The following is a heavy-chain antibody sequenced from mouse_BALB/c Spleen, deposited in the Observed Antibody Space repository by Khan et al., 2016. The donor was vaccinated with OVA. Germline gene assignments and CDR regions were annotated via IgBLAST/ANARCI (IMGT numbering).Heavy chain of an antibody. CDR3: ARGNYDGCNSWFAY. Sequence: QIQLVQSGPELKKPGETVKISCKASGYTFTNYGINWVKQAPGKGLKWMGWINTNTGEPTYAEEFKGRFAFSLETSASTAYLQLNNLKNEDTATYFCARGNYDGCNSWFAYWGQGTLVTVSA. J-gene: IGHJ3*01. D-gene: IGHD1-1*01. CDR1: GYTFTNYG. CDR2: INTNTGEP. V-gene: IGHV9-3*02.